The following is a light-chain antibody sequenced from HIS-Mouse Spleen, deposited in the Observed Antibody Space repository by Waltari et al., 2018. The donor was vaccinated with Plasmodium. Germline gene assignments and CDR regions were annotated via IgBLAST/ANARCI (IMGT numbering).Light chain of an antibody. Sequence: SYELTQPPSLSVSPGQTARINCSGDALPKKYASWYQQKSGQAPVLVIYEDSKRPSGIPERFSGSSSGTMATLTISGAQVEDEADYYCYSTDSSGNHRVFGGGTKLTVL. CDR2: EDS. J-gene: IGLJ3*02. V-gene: IGLV3-10*01. CDR3: YSTDSSGNHRV. CDR1: ALPKKY.